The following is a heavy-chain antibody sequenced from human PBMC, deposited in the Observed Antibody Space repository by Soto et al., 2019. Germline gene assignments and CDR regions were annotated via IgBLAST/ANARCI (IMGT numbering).Heavy chain of an antibody. D-gene: IGHD4-4*01. V-gene: IGHV4-59*08. CDR1: GCSVSSYY. J-gene: IGHJ4*02. CDR3: ARHSNRNYGLYYFDY. CDR2: IYYSGST. Sequence: SSGNPFLTCTFSGCSVSSYYLSWIRQSPGKGLEWIGFIYYSGSTKYKPSLKSRVSISVDTSKNQFSLKVSSATAADTAVYYCARHSNRNYGLYYFDYWGLGALVTVSS.